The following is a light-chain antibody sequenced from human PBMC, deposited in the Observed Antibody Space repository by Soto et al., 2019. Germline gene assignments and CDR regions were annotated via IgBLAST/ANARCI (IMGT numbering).Light chain of an antibody. Sequence: EIVLTQSPGTLSLSPGDRATLSCRASESVSSTYLAWYQQKPGQAPRLLIYGASSRASGIPDRFSGSGSGTDFTLTISRLEPEDFAVYYCQQYGSSPPDTFGGGT. V-gene: IGKV3-20*01. J-gene: IGKJ4*01. CDR3: QQYGSSPPDT. CDR2: GAS. CDR1: ESVSSTY.